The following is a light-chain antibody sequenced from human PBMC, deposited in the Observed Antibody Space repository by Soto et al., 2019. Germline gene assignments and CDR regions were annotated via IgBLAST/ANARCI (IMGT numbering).Light chain of an antibody. V-gene: IGLV2-14*03. CDR2: NVY. CDR3: SSFAGSNSWV. J-gene: IGLJ3*02. CDR1: NSDVGSYNY. Sequence: QSALTQPASVSGSPGQSITISCTGTNSDVGSYNYVSWHQQHPGKAPKLMIYNVYDRPSGISNRFSGSKSGNTASLTISGLQGEDEADYYCSSFAGSNSWVFGGGTKLTVL.